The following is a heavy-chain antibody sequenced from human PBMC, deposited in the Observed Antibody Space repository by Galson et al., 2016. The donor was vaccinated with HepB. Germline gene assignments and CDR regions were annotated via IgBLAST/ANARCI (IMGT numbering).Heavy chain of an antibody. D-gene: IGHD2-21*01. CDR1: GYTFTTYD. CDR2: ISSFNGNT. CDR3: PRIFCVRGVCRFDP. V-gene: IGHV1-18*01. Sequence: SVKVSCKASGYTFTTYDITWVRQAPGQGLEWMGRISSFNGNTNYAQILQDRLTLTTDTSTDTAYLELRNLRFDDTAVYYCPRIFCVRGVCRFDPWGQGALVTVSS. J-gene: IGHJ5*02.